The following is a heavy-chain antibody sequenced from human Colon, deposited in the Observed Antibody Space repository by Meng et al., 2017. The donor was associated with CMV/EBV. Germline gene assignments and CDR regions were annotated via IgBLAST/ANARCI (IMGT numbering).Heavy chain of an antibody. CDR3: ARDCSSTRCYEGYRAFDI. CDR1: GGSVSSGNYY. V-gene: IGHV4-61*01. D-gene: IGHD2-2*01. J-gene: IGHJ3*02. Sequence: SETLSLTCIVSGGSVSSGNYYWSWIRQPPGKGLEWIGYISYSGRTNYNPSLKSRVTMSVDTSKNQFSLRLSSVTAADTAVYYCARDCSSTRCYEGYRAFDIWGQGTKVTVSS. CDR2: ISYSGRT.